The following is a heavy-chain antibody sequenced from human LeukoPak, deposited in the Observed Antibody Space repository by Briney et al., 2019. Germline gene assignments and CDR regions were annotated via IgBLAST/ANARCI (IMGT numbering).Heavy chain of an antibody. D-gene: IGHD3-9*01. J-gene: IGHJ6*03. V-gene: IGHV3-23*01. Sequence: GGSLRLSCAASGFTFSNYAMSWVRQAPGKGLEWVSGFSGSGGITYYADSVKGRFTISRDNTKNTLYLQLNSLRAEDTAVYYCAKVNDILTGYSPPSYYYMDVWGKGTTVTISS. CDR1: GFTFSNYA. CDR2: FSGSGGIT. CDR3: AKVNDILTGYSPPSYYYMDV.